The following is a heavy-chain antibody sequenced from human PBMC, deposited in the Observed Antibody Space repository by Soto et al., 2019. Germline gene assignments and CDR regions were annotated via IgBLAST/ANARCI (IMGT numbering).Heavy chain of an antibody. CDR3: TRWPQLEPRFDY. CDR1: GGSISSGGYY. Sequence: QVQLQESGPGLVKPSQTLSLTCTVSGGSISSGGYYWSWIRQHPGKGLEWIGYIYYSGRTYYNPSPKSLVTPTVGTSKNPLRLKLSSVTAADTAVYYCTRWPQLEPRFDYWGKGTLVTVAS. CDR2: IYYSGRT. D-gene: IGHD1-1*01. V-gene: IGHV4-31*01. J-gene: IGHJ4*02.